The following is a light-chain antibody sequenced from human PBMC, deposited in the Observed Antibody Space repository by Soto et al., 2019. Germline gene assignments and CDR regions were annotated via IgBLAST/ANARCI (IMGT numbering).Light chain of an antibody. J-gene: IGLJ1*01. CDR1: SSDVGSYSH. CDR3: LSYAGSTNYV. V-gene: IGLV2-14*01. Sequence: QSVLAQPASVSGSPGQSITISCSGTSSDVGSYSHVAWYQQFPGKTPKLIIYGVTYRPSGVSHRFSASKSGNTASLTISGLQAEDEADYFCLSYAGSTNYVFGTGTKVTVL. CDR2: GVT.